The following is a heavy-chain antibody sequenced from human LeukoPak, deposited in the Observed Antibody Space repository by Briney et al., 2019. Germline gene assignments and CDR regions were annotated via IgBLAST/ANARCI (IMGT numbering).Heavy chain of an antibody. D-gene: IGHD4-17*01. CDR1: GFTFSSYG. J-gene: IGHJ4*02. Sequence: GGSLRLSCAASGFTFSSYGMHWVRQAPGKGLEWVAFIRYDGSNKYYADSVKGRFTISRDNSKNTLYLQMNSLRAEDTAVYYCAKVPTVTTVGGYFDYWGQGTLVTVSS. CDR3: AKVPTVTTVGGYFDY. V-gene: IGHV3-30*02. CDR2: IRYDGSNK.